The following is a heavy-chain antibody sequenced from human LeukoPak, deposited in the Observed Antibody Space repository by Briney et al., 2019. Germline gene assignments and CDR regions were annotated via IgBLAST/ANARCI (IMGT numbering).Heavy chain of an antibody. CDR3: ARVAGAYWYFDL. Sequence: SGTLSLTCTVSGGSISSYYWSWIRQPPGKGLEWIGYIYYSGSTNYNPSLKSRVTISVDTSKNQFSLKLSSVTAADTAVYYCARVAGAYWYFDLWGRGTLVTVSS. V-gene: IGHV4-59*01. CDR1: GGSISSYY. CDR2: IYYSGST. J-gene: IGHJ2*01. D-gene: IGHD6-19*01.